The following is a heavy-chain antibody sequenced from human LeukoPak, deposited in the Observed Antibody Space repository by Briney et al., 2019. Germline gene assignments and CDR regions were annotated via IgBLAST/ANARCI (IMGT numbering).Heavy chain of an antibody. V-gene: IGHV1-2*06. CDR2: INPNSGGT. J-gene: IGHJ4*02. D-gene: IGHD4-17*01. CDR1: GYTFTSYY. CDR3: ARDIDHGDYGGVGY. Sequence: ASVKVSCKASGYTFTSYYMHWVRQAPGQGLEWMGRINPNSGGTNYAQKFQGRVTMTRDTSISTAYMELSRLRSDDTAVYYCARDIDHGDYGGVGYWGQGTLVTVSS.